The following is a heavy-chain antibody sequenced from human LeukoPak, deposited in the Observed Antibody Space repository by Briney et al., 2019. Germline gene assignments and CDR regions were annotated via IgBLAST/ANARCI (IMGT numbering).Heavy chain of an antibody. Sequence: PGGSLRLSCAASGFTFSTYAMSWVRQAPGKGLEWVSLISGSGGSTYYADSVKGRFTISRDNGKNTLSPQMSSLRAEDTALYYCAKERLTTTTFDSWGRGTLVTVSS. J-gene: IGHJ4*02. V-gene: IGHV3-23*01. CDR1: GFTFSTYA. CDR2: ISGSGGST. CDR3: AKERLTTTTFDS. D-gene: IGHD4-11*01.